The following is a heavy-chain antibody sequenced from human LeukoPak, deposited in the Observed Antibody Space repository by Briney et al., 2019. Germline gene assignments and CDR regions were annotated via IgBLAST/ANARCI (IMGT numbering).Heavy chain of an antibody. V-gene: IGHV4-4*08. CDR3: AGGGWSFDAFDF. CDR2: IRHSGGT. D-gene: IGHD6-19*01. Sequence: PSETLSLTCTVSGGSINTYYWSWVRQSPGKGLEWIGYIRHSGGTNYSPSLKSRVTISVDTSKNRFSLRLTSLTAADTAVFFCAGGGWSFDAFDFWGQGTLVTVSS. J-gene: IGHJ3*01. CDR1: GGSINTYY.